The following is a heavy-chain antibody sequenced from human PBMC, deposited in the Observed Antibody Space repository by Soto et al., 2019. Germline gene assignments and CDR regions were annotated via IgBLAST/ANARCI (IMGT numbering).Heavy chain of an antibody. J-gene: IGHJ4*02. CDR2: IHYSGTT. D-gene: IGHD3-9*01. CDR1: GASISTSYW. Sequence: SETLSLTCAVSGASISTSYWWSWVRQSPGKGLEWIGEIHYSGTTNYNPSLMSRVTISRDKSKNQFSLNLNSVTAADTAMYYCTRSLLKSLDYWGQGTLVTVSS. V-gene: IGHV4-4*02. CDR3: TRSLLKSLDY.